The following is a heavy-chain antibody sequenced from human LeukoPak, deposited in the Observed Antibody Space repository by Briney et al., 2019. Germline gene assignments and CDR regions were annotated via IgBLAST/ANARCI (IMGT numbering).Heavy chain of an antibody. J-gene: IGHJ4*02. CDR1: GFTFSDYY. V-gene: IGHV3-11*01. Sequence: GGSLRLSCAAFGFTFSDYYMSWIRQAPGKGLEWVSYISSSGSTIYYADSVKGRFTISRDNAKNSLYLQMNSLRAEDTAVYYCARVRDYYDSSGYYYWGQGTPVTVSS. CDR2: ISSSGSTI. CDR3: ARVRDYYDSSGYYY. D-gene: IGHD3-22*01.